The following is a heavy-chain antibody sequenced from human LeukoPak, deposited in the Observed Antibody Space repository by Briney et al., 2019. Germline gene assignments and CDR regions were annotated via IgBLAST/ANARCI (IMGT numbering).Heavy chain of an antibody. V-gene: IGHV1-69*11. D-gene: IGHD6-19*01. J-gene: IGHJ4*02. Sequence: SVKVSCKASGYTFSNYGISWVRQAPGQGLEWMGIINPSGGSTNYAQKFQGRVTITADESTSTAYMELSSLRSEDTAVYYCARESGSGWYEYYFDYWGQGTLVTVSS. CDR1: GYTFSNYG. CDR3: ARESGSGWYEYYFDY. CDR2: INPSGGST.